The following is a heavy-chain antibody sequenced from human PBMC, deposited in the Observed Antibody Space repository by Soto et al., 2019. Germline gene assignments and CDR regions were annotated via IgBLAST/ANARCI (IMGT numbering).Heavy chain of an antibody. CDR3: ARLTVTLDY. CDR2: IYYSGST. J-gene: IGHJ4*02. D-gene: IGHD4-4*01. CDR1: GGSISSSSYY. V-gene: IGHV4-39*01. Sequence: SETLSLTCTVSGGSISSSSYYRGWIRQPPGKGLEWIGSIYYSGSTYYNPSLKSRVTISVDTSKNQFSLKLSSVTAADTAVYYCARLTVTLDYWGQGTLVTVSS.